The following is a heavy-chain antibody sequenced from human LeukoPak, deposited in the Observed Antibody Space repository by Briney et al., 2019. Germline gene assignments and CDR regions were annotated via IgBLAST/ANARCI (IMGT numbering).Heavy chain of an antibody. D-gene: IGHD4-17*01. Sequence: SETLSLTCTVSGGSVSSGSYYWSWIRQPPGKGLEWIGYISSTESTNYNPSLKSRVTISVDTSKNQFSLKLSSVTAADTAVYHCARLGAGMDVWGQGTTVTVSS. CDR1: GGSVSSGSYY. CDR3: ARLGAGMDV. V-gene: IGHV4-61*01. J-gene: IGHJ6*02. CDR2: ISSTEST.